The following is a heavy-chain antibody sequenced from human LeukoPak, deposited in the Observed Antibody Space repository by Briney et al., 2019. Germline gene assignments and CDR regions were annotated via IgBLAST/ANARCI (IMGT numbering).Heavy chain of an antibody. Sequence: GTSLRLSCAASGFGFSSYAMHWVRQGPGKGLEWVAVISYDGRTKYYADSVKGRFTISRDNSKNTLYLQMNSLRDDDTAVYYCVRGVGVSRFNYLDSWGQGTLVIVSS. J-gene: IGHJ4*02. V-gene: IGHV3-30*03. CDR3: VRGVGVSRFNYLDS. CDR1: GFGFSSYA. D-gene: IGHD6-13*01. CDR2: ISYDGRTK.